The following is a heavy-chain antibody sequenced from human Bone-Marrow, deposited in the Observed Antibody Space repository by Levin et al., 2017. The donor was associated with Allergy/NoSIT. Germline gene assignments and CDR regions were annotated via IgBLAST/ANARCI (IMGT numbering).Heavy chain of an antibody. CDR3: AREKTGPLGGFDI. D-gene: IGHD1-1*01. Sequence: LSLTCAAYGFTFPAFWMSWVRQAPGKGLEWVANIKQDGSERVYVESVNGRFTIPRDYAKNSLYLQMNSLRVEDTAGYYFAREKTGPLGGFDIWGQGTMVTVSS. J-gene: IGHJ3*02. CDR1: GFTFPAFW. V-gene: IGHV3-7*01. CDR2: IKQDGSER.